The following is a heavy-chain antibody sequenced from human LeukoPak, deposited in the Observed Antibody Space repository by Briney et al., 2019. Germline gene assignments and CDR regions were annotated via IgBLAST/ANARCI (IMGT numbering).Heavy chain of an antibody. D-gene: IGHD2-2*01. Sequence: ASVKVSCKASGGTFSSHAISWVRQAPGQGLEWMGGIIPIFGTANYAQKFQGRVTITADKSTSTAYMELSSLRSEDAAVYYCARVSLYCSSTSCYLFGDNYGMDVWGKGTTVTVSS. J-gene: IGHJ6*04. V-gene: IGHV1-69*06. CDR3: ARVSLYCSSTSCYLFGDNYGMDV. CDR2: IIPIFGTA. CDR1: GGTFSSHA.